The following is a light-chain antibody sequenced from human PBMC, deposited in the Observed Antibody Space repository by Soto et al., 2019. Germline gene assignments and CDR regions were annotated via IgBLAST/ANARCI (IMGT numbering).Light chain of an antibody. CDR1: QSVSSY. CDR2: DAS. V-gene: IGKV3-11*01. CDR3: QERSNWLT. Sequence: EIVLTQSPATLSLSPGERATLSCRASQSVSSYLAWYQQKPGQAPRLLIDDASTRATGIPARFSGSGSGTDFTLTISSLEPEDVAVYYCQERSNWLTLGGGTKVVIK. J-gene: IGKJ4*01.